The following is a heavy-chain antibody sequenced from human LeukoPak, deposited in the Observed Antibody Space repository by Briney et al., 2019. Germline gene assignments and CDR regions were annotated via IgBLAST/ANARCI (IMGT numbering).Heavy chain of an antibody. Sequence: SETLSLTCTVSGGSISRYYWSWIRQPPGKGLEWIGYIYYSGSTNYNPSLKSRVTISVDTSKNQFSLKLSSVTAADTAVYYCARDRGSGWRPGAFDIWGQGTMVTVSS. CDR2: IYYSGST. D-gene: IGHD6-19*01. J-gene: IGHJ3*02. CDR3: ARDRGSGWRPGAFDI. CDR1: GGSISRYY. V-gene: IGHV4-59*13.